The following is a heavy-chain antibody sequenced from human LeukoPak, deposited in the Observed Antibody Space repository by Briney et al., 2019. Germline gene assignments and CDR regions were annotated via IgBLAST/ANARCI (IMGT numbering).Heavy chain of an antibody. CDR2: INRYGSST. V-gene: IGHV3-74*01. D-gene: IGHD3-3*01. J-gene: IGHJ6*02. CDR1: GFIFSDYG. CDR3: ARDLGRANDFWSGYRFSGYYYGMDV. Sequence: GGSLRLSCTPSGFIFSDYGMHWVRQSPGKGLVGVSRINRYGSSTHYADSVKGRFTISRDNAKNTLYLQMNSLRAEDTAVYYCARDLGRANDFWSGYRFSGYYYGMDVWGQGTTVTVSS.